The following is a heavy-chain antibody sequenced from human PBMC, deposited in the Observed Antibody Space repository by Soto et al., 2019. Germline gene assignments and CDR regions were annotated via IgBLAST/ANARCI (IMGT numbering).Heavy chain of an antibody. Sequence: GGSLRLSCAASGFTFSNYNMVWVRQAPGKGLEWVSSISGSGSDIYYADSLKGRVSISRDSAKNTAYLQMDSLRADDTAVYYCARYRATPYGMDVWGQGTTVTVSS. D-gene: IGHD2-15*01. J-gene: IGHJ6*02. CDR1: GFTFSNYN. CDR3: ARYRATPYGMDV. CDR2: ISGSGSDI. V-gene: IGHV3-21*06.